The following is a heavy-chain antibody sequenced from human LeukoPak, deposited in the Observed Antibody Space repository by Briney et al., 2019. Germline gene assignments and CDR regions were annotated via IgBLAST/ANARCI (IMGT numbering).Heavy chain of an antibody. D-gene: IGHD1-7*01. CDR2: IRSKAYGGTT. CDR1: GFTFGDYA. CDR3: TRAPRGITGTTGDY. Sequence: GGSLRLSCTASGFTFGDYAMSWLRQAPGKGLEWVGFIRSKAYGGTTEYAASVKGRFTISRDDSKSIAYLQMNSLKTEDTAVYYCTRAPRGITGTTGDYWGQGTLVTVSS. V-gene: IGHV3-49*03. J-gene: IGHJ4*02.